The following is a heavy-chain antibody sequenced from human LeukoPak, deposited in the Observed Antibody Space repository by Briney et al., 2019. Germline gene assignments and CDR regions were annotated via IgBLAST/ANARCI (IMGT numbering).Heavy chain of an antibody. CDR2: NYYSGRN. CDR3: ASQPGDHTSIAY. Sequence: SETLSLTCTVSGGSISSCSYHWGWMPQPPGKGLVWIVSNYYSGRNYYNPFLNSRITISVDTYNNQFSLKLSLVTAADTAVYYCASQPGDHTSIAYWGQGTLVTVPS. CDR1: GGSISSCSYH. J-gene: IGHJ4*02. D-gene: IGHD5-18*01. V-gene: IGHV4-39*01.